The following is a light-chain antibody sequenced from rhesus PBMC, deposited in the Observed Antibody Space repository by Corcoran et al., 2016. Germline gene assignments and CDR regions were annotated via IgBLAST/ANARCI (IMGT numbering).Light chain of an antibody. CDR3: WLHYSGADV. CDR1: AGAVTGSHY. CDR2: DTS. J-gene: IGLJ6*01. V-gene: IGLV7-88*01. Sequence: QAVVTQEPSLTVSPGGTVTLTCGSSAGAVTGSHYPYWFQQKPGQAPRTLIYDTSNKLSWTPARFSGSLLGGKAALTLSGAQPEAEAEYYCWLHYSGADVFGSGTKLTVL.